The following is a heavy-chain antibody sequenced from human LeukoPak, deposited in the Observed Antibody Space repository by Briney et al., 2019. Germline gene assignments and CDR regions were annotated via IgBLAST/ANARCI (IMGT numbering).Heavy chain of an antibody. CDR3: ANWRYCSGGSCPGPFDY. CDR2: FVGSGGST. D-gene: IGHD2-15*01. CDR1: GFTFSSYA. Sequence: GGSLRLSCAASGFTFSSYAMSWVRQAPGKGLGWASAFVGSGGSTYYADSVKGRFTISRDNSKNTLYLQMNSLRAEDTAVYYCANWRYCSGGSCPGPFDYWGQGTLVTVSS. J-gene: IGHJ4*02. V-gene: IGHV3-23*01.